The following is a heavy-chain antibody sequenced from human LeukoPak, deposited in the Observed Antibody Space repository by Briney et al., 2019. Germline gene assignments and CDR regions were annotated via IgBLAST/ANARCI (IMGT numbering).Heavy chain of an antibody. Sequence: SETLSLICTVSGGSISSYYWSWIRQPPGKGLEWIGYIYYSGSTNYNPSLKSRVTISVDTSKNQFSLKLSSVTAADTAVYYCARGLYYNSSGRYGMDVWGQGTTVTVSS. CDR3: ARGLYYNSSGRYGMDV. V-gene: IGHV4-59*12. CDR1: GGSISSYY. D-gene: IGHD3-10*01. J-gene: IGHJ6*01. CDR2: IYYSGST.